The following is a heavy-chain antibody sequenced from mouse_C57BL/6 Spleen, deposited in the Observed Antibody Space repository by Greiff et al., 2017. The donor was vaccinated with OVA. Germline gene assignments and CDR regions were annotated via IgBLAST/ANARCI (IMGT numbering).Heavy chain of an antibody. J-gene: IGHJ1*03. Sequence: EVKLMESGGGLVQPGGSLKLSCAASGIDFSRYWMSWVRRAPGKGLEWIGEINPDSSTINYAPSLKDKFIISRDNAKNTLYLQMSKVRSEYTALYYCARQVAHWYFDVWGTGTTVTVSS. CDR2: INPDSSTI. CDR1: GIDFSRYW. V-gene: IGHV4-1*01. D-gene: IGHD1-1*01. CDR3: ARQVAHWYFDV.